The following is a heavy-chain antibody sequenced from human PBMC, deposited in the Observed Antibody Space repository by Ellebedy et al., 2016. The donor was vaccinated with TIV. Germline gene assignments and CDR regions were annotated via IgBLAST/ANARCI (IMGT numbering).Heavy chain of an antibody. CDR3: ARDLHWAFDI. J-gene: IGHJ3*02. CDR2: ITSRGNTK. CDR1: GFTFFSYA. Sequence: GESLKISCAASGFTFFSYAMNWVRQAPGKGLEWVSYITSRGNTKYYADSVQGRFTISRDNADNSLYLQMNSLRDDDTAVYYCARDLHWAFDIWGQGTVVTVSS. V-gene: IGHV3-48*02.